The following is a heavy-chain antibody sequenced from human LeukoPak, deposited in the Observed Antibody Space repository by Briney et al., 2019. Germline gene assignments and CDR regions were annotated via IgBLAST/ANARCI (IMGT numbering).Heavy chain of an antibody. Sequence: PGGSLRLSCAASGFTFNNYAMSWVRRAPGKGLEWVSGVSGSGGKTNYVDSVKGRFTISRDNSKNTVHLQVESLRVEDTAVYYCAKGSRYNSGLLHYMDVWGKGTTVTVSS. J-gene: IGHJ6*03. CDR2: VSGSGGKT. CDR3: AKGSRYNSGLLHYMDV. D-gene: IGHD6-19*01. V-gene: IGHV3-23*01. CDR1: GFTFNNYA.